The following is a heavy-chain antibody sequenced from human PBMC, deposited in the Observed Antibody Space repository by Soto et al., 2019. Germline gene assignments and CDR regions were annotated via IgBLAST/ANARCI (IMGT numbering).Heavy chain of an antibody. Sequence: SETLSLTCTVSGGPIRSGGYYWSWIRQHPGKGLEWIGYIYYSGSTYYNPSLKSRVTISVDTSKNQFSLKLSSVTAADTAVYYCARSHIVLVPAAHWIDPWGQGTLVTVS. D-gene: IGHD2-2*01. J-gene: IGHJ5*02. V-gene: IGHV4-31*03. CDR3: ARSHIVLVPAAHWIDP. CDR2: IYYSGST. CDR1: GGPIRSGGYY.